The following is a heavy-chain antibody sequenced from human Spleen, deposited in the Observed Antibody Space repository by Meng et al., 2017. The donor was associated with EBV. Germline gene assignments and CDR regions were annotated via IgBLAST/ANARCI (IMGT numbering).Heavy chain of an antibody. D-gene: IGHD6-19*01. J-gene: IGHJ4*02. V-gene: IGHV4-4*02. CDR1: GGSMSSRIW. Sequence: VRWQRSGSGVAKASVTLAHTCGVFGGSMSSRIWWSWVRQPPGKGLEWIGEIYHSGSTNYNPSLKSRVTISVDKSKNQFSLKLSYVTAAETAVNYCARKSVAEGQDYWGQGTLVTVSS. CDR2: IYHSGST. CDR3: ARKSVAEGQDY.